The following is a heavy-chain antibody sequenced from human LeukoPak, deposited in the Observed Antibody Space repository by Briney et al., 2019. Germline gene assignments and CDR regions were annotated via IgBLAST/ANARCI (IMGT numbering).Heavy chain of an antibody. Sequence: GGPLRLSCAASGFTFSSNYMSWVRQAPGKGLEWVSSITSSSSYIYYADSVKGRFTISRDNAKNSLYLQMNSLRAEDTAMYYCARPALFYYDPSYFDYWGREPWSPSPQ. CDR2: ITSSSSYI. CDR3: ARPALFYYDPSYFDY. D-gene: IGHD3-22*01. V-gene: IGHV3-21*01. CDR1: GFTFSSNY. J-gene: IGHJ4*02.